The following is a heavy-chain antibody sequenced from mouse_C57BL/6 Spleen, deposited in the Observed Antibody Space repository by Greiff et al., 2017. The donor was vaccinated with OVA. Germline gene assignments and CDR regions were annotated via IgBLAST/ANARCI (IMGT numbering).Heavy chain of an antibody. CDR3: ATYYYGSSHYCDY. Sequence: QVQLQQPGTELVKPGASVKLSCKASGYPFTSYWMHWVKQRPGQGLEWIGNINPSNGVTNYNEKFKTKATLTVYKSSSTAYLQLSSLTSEDSAVYYCATYYYGSSHYCDYWGQGTTLTVSS. D-gene: IGHD1-1*01. CDR2: INPSNGVT. J-gene: IGHJ2*01. V-gene: IGHV1-53*01. CDR1: GYPFTSYW.